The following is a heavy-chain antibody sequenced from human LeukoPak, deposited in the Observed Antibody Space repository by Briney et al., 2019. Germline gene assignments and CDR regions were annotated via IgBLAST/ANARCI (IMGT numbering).Heavy chain of an antibody. CDR2: IYTSGST. J-gene: IGHJ2*01. CDR3: ARDLDIVVVPAAPHYWYFDL. V-gene: IGHV4-4*07. D-gene: IGHD2-2*03. Sequence: PSETLSLTCTVSGGSISSYYWSWIRQPAGKGLEWIGRIYTSGSTNYNPSLKSRVTISVDTSKNQFSLKLSSVTAADTAVYYCARDLDIVVVPAAPHYWYFDLWGRGTLVTVSS. CDR1: GGSISSYY.